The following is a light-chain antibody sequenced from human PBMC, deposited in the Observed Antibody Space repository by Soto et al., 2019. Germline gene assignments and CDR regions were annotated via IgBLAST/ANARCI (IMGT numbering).Light chain of an antibody. J-gene: IGKJ2*01. V-gene: IGKV3-20*01. CDR1: QSVSNNW. CDR3: QQYGRSPYT. Sequence: EVVLTQSPDTLSLSPGERATLSCRASQSVSNNWLAWYQQKPGQAPRLLIYAASSRPGGIPDKFSGSGSGTDFTLTITRLEPEDFAVYYCQQYGRSPYTFAQGTKLEI. CDR2: AAS.